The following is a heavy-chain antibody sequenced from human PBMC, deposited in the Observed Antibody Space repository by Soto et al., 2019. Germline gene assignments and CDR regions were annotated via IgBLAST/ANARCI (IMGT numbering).Heavy chain of an antibody. D-gene: IGHD2-21*02. CDR1: CGSISRGGYY. J-gene: IGHJ4*02. V-gene: IGHV4-31*03. Sequence: TLSLTCTVSCGSISRGGYYWTWIRHHPWKGLEWIGYIYYSGSTYYNPSLKSRVTISVDTSKNQFSLKLSSVTAADTAVYYCARLRGGPENDCYLAFDHWGQGTLVTVSS. CDR3: ARLRGGPENDCYLAFDH. CDR2: IYYSGST.